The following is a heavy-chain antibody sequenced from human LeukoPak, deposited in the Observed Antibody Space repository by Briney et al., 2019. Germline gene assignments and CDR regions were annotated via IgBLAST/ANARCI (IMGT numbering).Heavy chain of an antibody. CDR3: ARASGEGLDYYYYGMDV. Sequence: GGSLRLSCAASGFTFDDYGMSWVRQAPGKGLEWVSGINWNGGSTGYADSVKGRFTISRDNAKNSLYLQMNSLRAEDTALYHCARASGEGLDYYYYGMDVWGQGTTVTVSS. J-gene: IGHJ6*02. V-gene: IGHV3-20*01. D-gene: IGHD3-10*01. CDR1: GFTFDDYG. CDR2: INWNGGST.